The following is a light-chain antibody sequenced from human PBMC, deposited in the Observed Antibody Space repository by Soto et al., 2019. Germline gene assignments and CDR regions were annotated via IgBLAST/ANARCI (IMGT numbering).Light chain of an antibody. CDR3: SLFTTSGSHVV. J-gene: IGLJ2*01. CDR2: DVA. CDR1: SRDIGTYDY. Sequence: QSALTQPASVSGSPGQSITISCTGTSRDIGTYDYVFWHQQHPGKAPKLIIYDVAHRPSGVSPRFSGSKSGDTASLTISGLQAEDEADYYCSLFTTSGSHVVFGGGTQVTVL. V-gene: IGLV2-14*03.